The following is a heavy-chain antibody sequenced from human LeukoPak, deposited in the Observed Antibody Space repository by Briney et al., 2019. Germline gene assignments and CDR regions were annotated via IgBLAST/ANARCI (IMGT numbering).Heavy chain of an antibody. D-gene: IGHD3-16*01. CDR1: GLTFSSYA. J-gene: IGHJ4*02. Sequence: PGGSLRLSCAASGLTFSSYAMSWVRQAPGKGLEWVSAISGSGGSTYYADSVKGRFTISRDNSKNTLYLQMNSLRAEDTAVYYCAAGPRQGGVEDYWGQGTLVTVSS. CDR3: AAGPRQGGVEDY. CDR2: ISGSGGST. V-gene: IGHV3-23*01.